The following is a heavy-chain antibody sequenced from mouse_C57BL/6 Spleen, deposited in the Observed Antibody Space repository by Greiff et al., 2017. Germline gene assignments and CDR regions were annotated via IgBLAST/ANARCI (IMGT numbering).Heavy chain of an antibody. CDR3: ARWGGSSYGVDY. CDR2: IYPGSGST. D-gene: IGHD1-1*01. Sequence: VQLQQPGAELVKPGASVKMSCKASGYTFTSYWITWVKQRPGQGLEWIGDIYPGSGSTNYNEKFKSKATLTVDTSSSTAYMQLSSLTSEDSAVYYCARWGGSSYGVDYWGQGTTLTVSS. V-gene: IGHV1-55*01. J-gene: IGHJ2*01. CDR1: GYTFTSYW.